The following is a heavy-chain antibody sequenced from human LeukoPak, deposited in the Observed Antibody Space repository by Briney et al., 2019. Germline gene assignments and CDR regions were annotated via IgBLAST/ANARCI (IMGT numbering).Heavy chain of an antibody. V-gene: IGHV1-18*01. D-gene: IGHD3-22*01. Sequence: APVKVSCKASGYTFTSYGISWVRQAPGQGLEWMGWISAYNGNTNYAQKLQGRVTMTTDTSTSTAYMELRSLRSDDTAVYYCARDGAYYYDSSGYYQFDYWGQGTLVTVSS. CDR3: ARDGAYYYDSSGYYQFDY. CDR1: GYTFTSYG. CDR2: ISAYNGNT. J-gene: IGHJ4*02.